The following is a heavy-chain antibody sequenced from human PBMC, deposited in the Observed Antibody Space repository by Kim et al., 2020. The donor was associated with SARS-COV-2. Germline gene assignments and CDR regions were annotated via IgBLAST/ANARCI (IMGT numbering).Heavy chain of an antibody. CDR3: AREETMVRGNPIDY. D-gene: IGHD3-10*01. CDR1: GFTFSSYW. J-gene: IGHJ4*02. Sequence: GGSLRLSCAASGFTFSSYWMSWVRQAPGKGLEWVANIKQDGSEKYYVDSVKGRFTISRDNAKNSLYLQMSSLRAEDTAVYYCAREETMVRGNPIDYWGQGTLVTVSS. CDR2: IKQDGSEK. V-gene: IGHV3-7*03.